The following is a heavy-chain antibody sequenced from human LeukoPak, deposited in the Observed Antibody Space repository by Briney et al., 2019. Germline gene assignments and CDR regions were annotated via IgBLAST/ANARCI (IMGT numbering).Heavy chain of an antibody. D-gene: IGHD3-22*01. Sequence: SETLSLTCTVSGGSISSYYWSWIRQPPGKGLEWIGYIYYSGSTNYNPSLKSRVTISVDTSKNQFSLKLGSVTAADTAVYYCARVAYYYDSSGYLGAFDIWGQGTMVTVSS. CDR3: ARVAYYYDSSGYLGAFDI. CDR2: IYYSGST. CDR1: GGSISSYY. J-gene: IGHJ3*02. V-gene: IGHV4-59*01.